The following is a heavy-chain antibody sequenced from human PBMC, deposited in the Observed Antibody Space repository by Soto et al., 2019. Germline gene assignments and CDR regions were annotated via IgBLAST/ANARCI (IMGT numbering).Heavy chain of an antibody. V-gene: IGHV4-30-4*01. CDR3: ARVGGFGATTIDY. D-gene: IGHD3-10*01. J-gene: IGHJ4*02. CDR2: IYYSGST. CDR1: GGNISSGDYY. Sequence: PSETLSLTCTVSGGNISSGDYYWSWISKPPGKGLEWIGYIYYSGSTYYNPSLKSRVTISVDTSKNQFSLKLSSVTAADTAVYYCARVGGFGATTIDYWGQGTLVTVSS.